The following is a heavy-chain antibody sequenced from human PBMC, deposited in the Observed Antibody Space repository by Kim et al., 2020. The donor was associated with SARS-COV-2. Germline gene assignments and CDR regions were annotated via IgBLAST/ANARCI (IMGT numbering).Heavy chain of an antibody. CDR3: TREKFRDGTPFDY. Sequence: YAASVKGRFTISRDDSKSIAYLQMNSLKTEDTAVYYCTREKFRDGTPFDYWGQGTLVTVSS. J-gene: IGHJ4*02. V-gene: IGHV3-49*02. D-gene: IGHD1-1*01.